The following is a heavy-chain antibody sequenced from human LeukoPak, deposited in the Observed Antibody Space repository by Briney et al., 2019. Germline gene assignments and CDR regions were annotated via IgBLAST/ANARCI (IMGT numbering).Heavy chain of an antibody. V-gene: IGHV1-2*02. CDR3: ARDPKSQLLLDY. CDR2: INPNSGGT. Sequence: GASVKVSCKASAYTFNDYYMHWVRQAPGQGLEWMGWINPNSGGTKYAQKFQGRVTLTRDTSISTAYMELSRLTSGDTAVYYCARDPKSQLLLDYWGQGTLVTVSS. D-gene: IGHD2-2*01. J-gene: IGHJ4*02. CDR1: AYTFNDYY.